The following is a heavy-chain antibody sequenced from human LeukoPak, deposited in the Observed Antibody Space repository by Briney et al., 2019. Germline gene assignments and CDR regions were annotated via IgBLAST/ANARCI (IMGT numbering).Heavy chain of an antibody. V-gene: IGHV1-8*01. J-gene: IGHJ4*02. CDR2: MNPNSGNT. CDR3: ARRFYDNLTGHTWYDY. Sequence: VSVKVSCKASGYTFTSYDINWMRQAPGQGLDWVGWMNPNSGNTGYAQTFQGKLTMTRNTSIKTAYMELSRLRSEDTAVYYCARRFYDNLTGHTWYDYWGQGTLVTVSS. CDR1: GYTFTSYD. D-gene: IGHD3-9*01.